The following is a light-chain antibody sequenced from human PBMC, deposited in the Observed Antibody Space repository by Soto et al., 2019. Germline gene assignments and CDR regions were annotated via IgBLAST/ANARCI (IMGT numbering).Light chain of an antibody. CDR2: EVS. Sequence: QSALTQPASVSGSPGQSITISCTGTSSDVGAYNSVSWYQHHPGKAPKLMIYEVSNRPSGVSNRFSGSKSGSTASLTISGLQAEDEADYYCSSYTSSSTLYVFGTGTQLTVL. J-gene: IGLJ1*01. CDR1: SSDVGAYNS. CDR3: SSYTSSSTLYV. V-gene: IGLV2-14*01.